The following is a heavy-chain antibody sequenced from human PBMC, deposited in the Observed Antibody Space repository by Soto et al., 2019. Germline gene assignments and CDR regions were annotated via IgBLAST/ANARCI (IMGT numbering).Heavy chain of an antibody. CDR1: GFTFSSYA. V-gene: IGHV3-23*01. J-gene: IGHJ6*03. CDR2: ISGSGGST. Sequence: GGSLRLSCAASGFTFSSYAMSWVRQAPGKGLEWVSAISGSGGSTYYADSVKGRFTISRDNSKNTLYLQMNSLRAEDTAVYYCAKVPLSNYDFWSGYYTGNYMDVWGKGTTVTVSS. CDR3: AKVPLSNYDFWSGYYTGNYMDV. D-gene: IGHD3-3*01.